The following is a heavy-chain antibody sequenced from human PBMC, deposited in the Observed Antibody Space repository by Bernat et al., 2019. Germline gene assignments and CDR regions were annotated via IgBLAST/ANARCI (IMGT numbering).Heavy chain of an antibody. D-gene: IGHD2/OR15-2a*01. V-gene: IGHV3-23*01. CDR3: AGQSLTTYYYYMDV. J-gene: IGHJ6*03. CDR1: GFTFSSYA. CDR2: ISGSGGST. Sequence: EVQLLESGGGLVQPGGSLRLSCAASGFTFSSYAMSWVRQAPGKGLEWVSAISGSGGSTYYADSVKGRFTISRDNSKNTLYLPMNSLRAEDTAVYYCAGQSLTTYYYYMDVWGKGTTVTVSS.